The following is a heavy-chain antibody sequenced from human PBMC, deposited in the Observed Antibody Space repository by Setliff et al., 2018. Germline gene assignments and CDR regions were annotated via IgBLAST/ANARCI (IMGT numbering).Heavy chain of an antibody. CDR3: AREVGTSTSSDAFDV. CDR1: GDSISSGDYF. J-gene: IGHJ3*01. D-gene: IGHD1-26*01. CDR2: IYHSGSA. Sequence: SETLSLICTVSGDSISSGDYFWSWIRQPPGKGLEWIAYIYHSGSAYYNPSLKSRVTMSVDTSKNQFSLHLTSVTAADTAVYYCAREVGTSTSSDAFDVWGQGMMVTVSS. V-gene: IGHV4-30-4*08.